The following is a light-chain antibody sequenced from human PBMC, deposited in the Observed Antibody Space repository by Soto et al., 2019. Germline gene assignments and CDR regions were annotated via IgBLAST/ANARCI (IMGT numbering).Light chain of an antibody. Sequence: EIVLTQSPGTLSLSPGERATLSCRASQSVSSSYLAWYQQKPGQAPRLLIYGASSRATVIPDRFSGSGSGTDFTLTISRLEPEDCAVYYCQHYGSSPNTFGQGTKLEIK. V-gene: IGKV3-20*01. J-gene: IGKJ2*01. CDR1: QSVSSSY. CDR2: GAS. CDR3: QHYGSSPNT.